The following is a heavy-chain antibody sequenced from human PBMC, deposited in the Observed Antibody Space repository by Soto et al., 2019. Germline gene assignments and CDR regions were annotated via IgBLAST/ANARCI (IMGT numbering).Heavy chain of an antibody. Sequence: PGGSLRLSCAASGFTFSSYAMSWVRQAPGKGLEWVSAISGSGGSTYYADSVKGRFTISRDNSKNTLYLQMNSLRAEDTAVYYCAKDVNIVLMVYAPPHNFDYWGQGTLVTVSS. J-gene: IGHJ4*02. D-gene: IGHD2-8*01. V-gene: IGHV3-23*01. CDR1: GFTFSSYA. CDR2: ISGSGGST. CDR3: AKDVNIVLMVYAPPHNFDY.